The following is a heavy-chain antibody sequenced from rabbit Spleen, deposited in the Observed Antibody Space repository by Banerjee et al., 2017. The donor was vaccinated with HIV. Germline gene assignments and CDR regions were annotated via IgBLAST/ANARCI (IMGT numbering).Heavy chain of an antibody. D-gene: IGHD5-1*01. Sequence: QSLEESGGDLVKPGASLTLTCTASGFSFSSRFYMCWVRQAPGKGLEWIACIDSGTSGDTYYANWAKGRFTISKTSSTTVTLQMTSLTAADTATYFCARDMGVAAGYYFNLWGQGTLVPVS. CDR3: ARDMGVAAGYYFNL. J-gene: IGHJ4*01. CDR2: IDSGTSGDT. V-gene: IGHV1S40*01. CDR1: GFSFSSRFY.